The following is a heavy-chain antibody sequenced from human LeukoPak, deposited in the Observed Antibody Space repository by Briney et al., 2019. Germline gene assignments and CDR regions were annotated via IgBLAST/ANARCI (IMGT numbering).Heavy chain of an antibody. CDR3: ARAANSSSWYRNYYYMDV. D-gene: IGHD6-13*01. J-gene: IGHJ6*03. V-gene: IGHV3-53*01. CDR1: GFTFSSYW. CDR2: IYSGGST. Sequence: PGGSLRLSCAASGFTFSSYWMHWVRQAPGKGLVWVSVIYSGGSTYYADSVKGRFTISRDNSKNTLYLQMNSLRAEDTAVYYCARAANSSSWYRNYYYMDVWGKGTTVTVSS.